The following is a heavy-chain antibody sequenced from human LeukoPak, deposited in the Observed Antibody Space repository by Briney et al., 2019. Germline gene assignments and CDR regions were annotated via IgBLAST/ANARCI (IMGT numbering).Heavy chain of an antibody. Sequence: ASETLSLTCTVSGGSISSGGYYWSWIRQHPGKGLEWIGYIYYSGSTYYNPSLKSRVTISVDTSKNQVSLKLSSVTAADTAVYYCARERGVSSSSWTHRYYFDYWGQGTLVTVSS. D-gene: IGHD6-13*01. CDR3: ARERGVSSSSWTHRYYFDY. V-gene: IGHV4-31*03. CDR2: IYYSGST. J-gene: IGHJ4*02. CDR1: GGSISSGGYY.